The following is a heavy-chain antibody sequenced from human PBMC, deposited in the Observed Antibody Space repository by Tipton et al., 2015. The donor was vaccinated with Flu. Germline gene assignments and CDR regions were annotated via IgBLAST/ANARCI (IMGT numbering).Heavy chain of an antibody. CDR1: GGSFSGYY. CDR3: ARGPAYYDFWSGYPNPFDY. CDR2: INHSGST. J-gene: IGHJ4*02. D-gene: IGHD3-3*01. V-gene: IGHV4-34*01. Sequence: TLSLTCAVYGGSFSGYYWSWIRQPPGKGLEWIGEINHSGSTNYNPSLKSRVTISVDTSKNQFSLKLSSVTAADTAVYYCARGPAYYDFWSGYPNPFDYWGQGTLVTVPS.